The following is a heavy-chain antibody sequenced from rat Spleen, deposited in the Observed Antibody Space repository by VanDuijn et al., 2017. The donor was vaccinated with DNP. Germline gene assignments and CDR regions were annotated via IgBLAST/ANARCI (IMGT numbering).Heavy chain of an antibody. V-gene: IGHV4-2*01. J-gene: IGHJ2*01. D-gene: IGHD1-11*01. CDR1: GFNFNDYW. CDR3: ARGPNYGGYADYFDY. Sequence: EVKLVESGGGLVQPGRSLKLSCAASGFNFNDYWMGWVRKAPGKGLEWIGQVNKGSSTINYTPSLKDKFTISRDNAQNTLYLQMGKLGSEDTAIYYCARGPNYGGYADYFDYWGQGVMVTVSS. CDR2: VNKGSSTI.